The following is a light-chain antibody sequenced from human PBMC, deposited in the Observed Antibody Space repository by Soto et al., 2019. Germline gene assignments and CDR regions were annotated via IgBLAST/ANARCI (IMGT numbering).Light chain of an antibody. V-gene: IGLV1-40*01. J-gene: IGLJ2*01. CDR2: GNR. CDR1: SSNIGAGYD. CDR3: QSYDSSLSGSGVV. Sequence: QSVLTQPPSVSGAPGQRVTISCTGSSSNIGAGYDVHWYQQLPGTAPKLVIYGNRNRPSGVPDRFSGYKSGTSASLAITGLQAEDEADYNCQSYDSSLSGSGVVFGGGTQLTVL.